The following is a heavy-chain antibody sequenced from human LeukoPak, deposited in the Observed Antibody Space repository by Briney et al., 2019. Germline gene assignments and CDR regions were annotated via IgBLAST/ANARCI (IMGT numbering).Heavy chain of an antibody. J-gene: IGHJ4*02. CDR3: AGISYSGTWPVGY. CDR2: ISGGGDTT. V-gene: IGHV3-23*01. CDR1: GFTFSSYA. Sequence: PGGSLRLPCAASGFTFSSYAMSWVRQAPRKGLEWVSGISGGGDTTYTADPVKGRFTISRDNSKNTLDLQMNSLRAEDTAVDYCAGISYSGTWPVGYWGQGTLVTVTA. D-gene: IGHD6-25*01.